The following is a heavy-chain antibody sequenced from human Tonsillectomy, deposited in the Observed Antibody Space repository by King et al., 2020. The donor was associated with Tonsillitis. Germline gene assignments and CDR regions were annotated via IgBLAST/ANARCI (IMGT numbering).Heavy chain of an antibody. J-gene: IGHJ3*02. CDR2: IYYSGST. CDR1: GGSISSGGYY. Sequence: VQLQESGPGLVKPSQTLSLTCTVSGGSISSGGYYWSWIRQHPAKGLEWIGYIYYSGSTYYNPSLKSRVTISVDTSKNQFSLKLSSVTAADTAVYYCARDYPSIPGAFDIWGQGTMVTVSS. D-gene: IGHD2-21*01. CDR3: ARDYPSIPGAFDI. V-gene: IGHV4-31*03.